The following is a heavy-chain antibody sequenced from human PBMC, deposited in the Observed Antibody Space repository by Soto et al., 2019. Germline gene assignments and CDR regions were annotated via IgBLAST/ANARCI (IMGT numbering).Heavy chain of an antibody. V-gene: IGHV1-69*04. CDR2: IIPIPGAA. Sequence: SVKVSCKASGGTFSNYVVNWVRQAPGQGLEWMGRIIPIPGAANYAQKFQGRVTITADKSTSTSYMELSSLRSEDTAVYYCARDMTRTVVPYFDFWGQGTLVTVYS. J-gene: IGHJ4*02. CDR1: GGTFSNYV. CDR3: ARDMTRTVVPYFDF. D-gene: IGHD1-7*01.